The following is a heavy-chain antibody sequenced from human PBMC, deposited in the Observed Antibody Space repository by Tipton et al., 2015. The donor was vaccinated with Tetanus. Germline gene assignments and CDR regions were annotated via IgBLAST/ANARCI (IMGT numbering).Heavy chain of an antibody. D-gene: IGHD2-21*02. Sequence: GEALVRGGYYWTWIRHLPGKGLEWIGYIYHTGAAHYNPSLKSRVTLSVDMSKNQFFLKMISMTAADTAVYYCATVGLVTASVKYWGQGTLVTVSS. CDR1: GEALVRGGYY. CDR2: IYHTGAA. CDR3: ATVGLVTASVKY. V-gene: IGHV4-31*02. J-gene: IGHJ4*01.